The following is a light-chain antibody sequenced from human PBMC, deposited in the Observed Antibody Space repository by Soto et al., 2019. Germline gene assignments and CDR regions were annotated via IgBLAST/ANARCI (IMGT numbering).Light chain of an antibody. Sequence: QSALTQPASVSGSPGQSITISCTGTSSDVGGYIYVSWYQQHPGKAPKLMIYDVTDRPSGVSNRFSGSKSGNTASLTISGLQAEDEADYYYSSYTSSATLVFGTGTKVTVL. CDR2: DVT. CDR1: SSDVGGYIY. V-gene: IGLV2-14*01. J-gene: IGLJ1*01. CDR3: SSYTSSATLV.